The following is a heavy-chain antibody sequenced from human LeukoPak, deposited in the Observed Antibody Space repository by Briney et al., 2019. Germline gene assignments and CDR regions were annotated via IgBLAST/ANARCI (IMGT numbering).Heavy chain of an antibody. D-gene: IGHD3-10*01. CDR1: GFTFTSYS. CDR2: ISSSSSTI. CDR3: ARDLVRGVIPYYFDY. Sequence: GGSLRLSCAASGFTFTSYSMNWVRQAPGKGLEWVSYISSSSSTIYYADSVKGRFTISRDNAKNSLYLQMNSLRDEDTAVYYCARDLVRGVIPYYFDYWAREPRSPSPQ. J-gene: IGHJ4*02. V-gene: IGHV3-48*02.